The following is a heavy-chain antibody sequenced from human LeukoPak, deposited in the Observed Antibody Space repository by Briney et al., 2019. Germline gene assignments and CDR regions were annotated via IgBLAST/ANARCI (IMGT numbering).Heavy chain of an antibody. Sequence: GSSVKVSCKASGGTFSSYAISWVRQAPGQGLEWMGGIIPIFGTANYAQKFQGRVTITADESTSTAYMELSSLRSEDTAAYYCARSMSGSLLYYYYYGMDVWGQGTTVTVSS. CDR2: IIPIFGTA. CDR3: ARSMSGSLLYYYYYGMDV. J-gene: IGHJ6*02. CDR1: GGTFSSYA. D-gene: IGHD1-26*01. V-gene: IGHV1-69*01.